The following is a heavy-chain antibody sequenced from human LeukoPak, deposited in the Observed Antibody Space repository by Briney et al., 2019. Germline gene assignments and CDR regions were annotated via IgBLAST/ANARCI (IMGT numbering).Heavy chain of an antibody. CDR2: IYYSGST. CDR1: GGSISSYY. J-gene: IGHJ6*02. V-gene: IGHV4-59*08. CDR3: ARRPTYYVYGMDV. Sequence: PSETLSLTCTVSGGSISSYYWSWIRQPPGKGLEWIGYIYYSGSTNYNPSLKSRVTISVDTSKNQFSLKLSSVTAADTAVYYCARRPTYYVYGMDVWGQGTTVTVSS. D-gene: IGHD3-16*01.